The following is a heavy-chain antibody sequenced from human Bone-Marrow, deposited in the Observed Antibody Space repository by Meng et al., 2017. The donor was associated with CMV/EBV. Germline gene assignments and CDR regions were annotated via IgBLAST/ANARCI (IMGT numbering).Heavy chain of an antibody. CDR2: IYYSGST. Sequence: SETLSLTCTVSGGSVGSGSYYWSWIRQPPGKGLEWIGYIYYSGSTNYNPSLKSRVTISVDTSKNQFSLKLSSVTAADTAVYYCARDRGGNPHYYYGMDVWGQGTTVTVSS. J-gene: IGHJ6*02. V-gene: IGHV4-61*01. CDR3: ARDRGGNPHYYYGMDV. CDR1: GGSVGSGSYY. D-gene: IGHD2-15*01.